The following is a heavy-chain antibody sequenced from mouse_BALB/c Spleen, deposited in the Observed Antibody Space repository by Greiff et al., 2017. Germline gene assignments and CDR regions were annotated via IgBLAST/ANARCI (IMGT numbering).Heavy chain of an antibody. CDR2: ISSGSSTI. CDR3: AVFITTATKYFDV. V-gene: IGHV5-17*02. J-gene: IGHJ1*01. D-gene: IGHD1-2*01. Sequence: EVQLMESGGGLVQPGGSRKLSCAASGFTFGSFGMHWVRQAPEKGLEWVAYISSGSSTIYYADTVKGRFTISRDNPKNTLFLQMTSLRSEDTAMYYCAVFITTATKYFDVWGAGTTVTVSS. CDR1: GFTFGSFG.